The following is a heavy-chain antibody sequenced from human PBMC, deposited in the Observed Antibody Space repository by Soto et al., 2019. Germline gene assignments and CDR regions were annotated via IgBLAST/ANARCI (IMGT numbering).Heavy chain of an antibody. CDR1: GDTFSSFS. V-gene: IGHV1-69*01. D-gene: IGHD1-26*01. Sequence: QVQLVQSGAEVRKPGSSVKVSCKASGDTFSSFSISWVRQAPGQGLEWMGGIIPMFGTTNYAQKFQDRVTITADESTSTSYMELSSLRSEDTAVYYCARDPHYSRSSQASDCWGQGTLVTVSS. CDR2: IIPMFGTT. CDR3: ARDPHYSRSSQASDC. J-gene: IGHJ4*02.